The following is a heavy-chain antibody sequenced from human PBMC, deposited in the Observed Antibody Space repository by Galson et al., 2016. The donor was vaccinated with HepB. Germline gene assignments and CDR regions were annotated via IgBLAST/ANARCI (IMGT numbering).Heavy chain of an antibody. D-gene: IGHD1-26*01. CDR3: ATLSTTGSYTFDY. CDR1: GYTFSSYA. J-gene: IGHJ4*02. CDR2: ISTYNGNT. V-gene: IGHV1-18*04. Sequence: SVKVSCKASGYTFSSYALSWVRQAPGQGLECMGWISTYNGNTYYAQKFRDRVTMTTETSTTTTYMELRSLTSDDTAVYFCATLSTTGSYTFDYWGQGTLVTVSS.